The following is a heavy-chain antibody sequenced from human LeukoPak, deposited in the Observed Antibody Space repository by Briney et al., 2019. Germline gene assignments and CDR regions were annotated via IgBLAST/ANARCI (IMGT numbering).Heavy chain of an antibody. CDR3: ARATDYATIPYFDY. J-gene: IGHJ4*02. CDR2: IYYSGST. V-gene: IGHV4-31*03. Sequence: SETLSLTCTVSGGSISSGGYYWSWIRQHPGKGLEWIGYIYYSGSTYYDPSLKSRVTISVDTSKNQFSLKLSSVTAADTAVYYCARATDYATIPYFDYWGRGTLVTVSS. D-gene: IGHD4-17*01. CDR1: GGSISSGGYY.